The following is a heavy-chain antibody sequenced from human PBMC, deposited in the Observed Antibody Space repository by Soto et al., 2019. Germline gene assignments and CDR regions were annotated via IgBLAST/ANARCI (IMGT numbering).Heavy chain of an antibody. J-gene: IGHJ4*02. V-gene: IGHV1-2*02. D-gene: IGHD3-10*01. CDR1: GYTFSDYY. Sequence: ASVKVSCKASGYTFSDYYLHWLRQAPGQGLEWMGWISPKSGGTHYAPKFEGRVTLTTDTSISTAFMELSRLTSDDTAVYYCARGTSTPLWFPNVYWGQGTLVTVSS. CDR3: ARGTSTPLWFPNVY. CDR2: ISPKSGGT.